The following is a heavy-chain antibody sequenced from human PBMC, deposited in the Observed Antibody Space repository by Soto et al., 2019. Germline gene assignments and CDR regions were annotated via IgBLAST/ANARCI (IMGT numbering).Heavy chain of an antibody. CDR2: LSSSSSYI. J-gene: IGHJ2*01. D-gene: IGHD2-8*01. V-gene: IGHV3-21*01. CDR3: ARDWTNGVCYGWYFDL. CDR1: GFTFSSYS. Sequence: EVQLVESGGGLVKPGGSLRLSCAASGFTFSSYSMNWVRQAPGKGLEWVSSLSSSSSYIYYADSVKGRFTISRDNAKNSLYLQMNSLRAEDTAVYYCARDWTNGVCYGWYFDLWGRGTPVTVSS.